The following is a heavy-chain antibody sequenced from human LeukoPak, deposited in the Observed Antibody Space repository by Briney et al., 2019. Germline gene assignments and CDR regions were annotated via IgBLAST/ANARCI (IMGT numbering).Heavy chain of an antibody. CDR3: ANTMVRGVILPDY. CDR1: GFTFSSYG. J-gene: IGHJ4*02. CDR2: IRYDGSNK. D-gene: IGHD3-10*01. Sequence: GGSLRLSCAASGFTFSSYGMHWVRQAPGKGLEWVAFIRYDGSNKYYADSVKGRFTISRDNSKNTLYLQTNSLRAEDTAVYYCANTMVRGVILPDYWGQGTLVTVSS. V-gene: IGHV3-30*02.